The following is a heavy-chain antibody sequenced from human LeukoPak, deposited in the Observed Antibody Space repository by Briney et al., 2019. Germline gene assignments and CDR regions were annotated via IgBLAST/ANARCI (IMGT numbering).Heavy chain of an antibody. CDR3: ARQTQVRWVFTINDAFDI. V-gene: IGHV1-46*01. CDR1: GYTFTGYY. D-gene: IGHD3-10*01. J-gene: IGHJ3*02. CDR2: INPSGGST. Sequence: GASVKVSCKASGYTFTGYYMHWVRQAPGQGLEWMGIINPSGGSTSYAQKFQGRVTMTRDMSTSTVYMELSSLRSEDTAVYYCARQTQVRWVFTINDAFDIWGQGTMVTVPS.